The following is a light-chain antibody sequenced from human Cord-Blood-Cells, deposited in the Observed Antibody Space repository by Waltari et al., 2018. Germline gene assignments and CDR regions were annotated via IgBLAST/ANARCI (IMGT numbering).Light chain of an antibody. V-gene: IGLV2-23*01. CDR2: EGS. CDR1: SSDVGSSKL. Sequence: QSALTQPASVSGSPGQSITISCTGTSSDVGSSKLVSWYQQHPGKAPKLMIYEGSKRPSGVSNRFSGSKSGNTASLTISGLQAEDEADYYCCSYAGSSTSWVFGGGTKLTVL. J-gene: IGLJ3*02. CDR3: CSYAGSSTSWV.